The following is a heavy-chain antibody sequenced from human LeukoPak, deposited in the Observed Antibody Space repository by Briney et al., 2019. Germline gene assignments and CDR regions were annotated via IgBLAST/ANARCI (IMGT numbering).Heavy chain of an antibody. Sequence: ESLRISCMGSVYSFTSYWIGWVRQMLGKGLDGLDIFYPADSDTRYSPSFQGQVTISADKSISTAYLQWSSLKASDTAMYYCARVVGAKREYYFDYWGQGTLVTVSS. CDR3: ARVVGAKREYYFDY. D-gene: IGHD1-26*01. V-gene: IGHV5-51*01. J-gene: IGHJ4*02. CDR1: VYSFTSYW. CDR2: FYPADSDT.